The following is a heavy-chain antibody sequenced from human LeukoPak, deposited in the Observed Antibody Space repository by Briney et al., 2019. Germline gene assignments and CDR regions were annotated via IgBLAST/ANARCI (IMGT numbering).Heavy chain of an antibody. CDR1: GFTFSNYA. D-gene: IGHD3-10*01. CDR3: ARGGHRQKEF. J-gene: IGHJ4*02. V-gene: IGHV3-23*01. CDR2: FRGRRPIT. Sequence: GGSLRLSCAASGFTFSNYAMTWARQAPGRGLEWLATFRGRRPITSYADSVRGRFTISRDNSRNTLYLQIDSLRAENTAVYYCARGGHRQKEFWGQGTLVTVSS.